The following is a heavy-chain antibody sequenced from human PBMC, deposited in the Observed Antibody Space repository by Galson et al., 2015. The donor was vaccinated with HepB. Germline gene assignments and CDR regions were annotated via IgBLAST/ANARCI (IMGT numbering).Heavy chain of an antibody. CDR2: ISYDGSNK. J-gene: IGHJ4*02. CDR3: AKDGLAVDQQYYFDY. Sequence: SLRLSCAASGFTFSSYGMHWVRQAPGKGLEWVAVISYDGSNKYYADSVKGRFTISRDNSKNTLYLQMNSLRAEDTAVYYCAKDGLAVDQQYYFDYWGQGTLVTVSS. V-gene: IGHV3-30*18. D-gene: IGHD6-19*01. CDR1: GFTFSSYG.